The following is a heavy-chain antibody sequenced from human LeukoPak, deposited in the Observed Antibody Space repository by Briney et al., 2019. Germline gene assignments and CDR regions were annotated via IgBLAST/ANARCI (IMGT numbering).Heavy chain of an antibody. V-gene: IGHV4-34*01. CDR3: ARPQLEGYMDV. J-gene: IGHJ6*02. CDR1: GGSFSGYY. CDR2: INHSGST. Sequence: SETLSLTCAVYGGSFSGYYWSWIRQPPGKGLEWIGEINHSGSTNYNPSLKSRVTISVDTSKNQFSLKLSSVTAADTAVYYCARPQLEGYMDVWGQGTTVTVSS. D-gene: IGHD1-1*01.